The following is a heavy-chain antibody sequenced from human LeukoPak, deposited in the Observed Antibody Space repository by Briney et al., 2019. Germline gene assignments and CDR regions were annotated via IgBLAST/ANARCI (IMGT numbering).Heavy chain of an antibody. CDR2: ITAGGDKT. Sequence: VGSLRLSCAASGFTFNSYAMTWVRQAPGKGLEWVSGITAGGDKTFYADSVKGRFSISRDNSKNTLYLQTDSLRVEDTAVYYCAIGYSPDASCAGDCYNSYWGQGTLVTVSS. J-gene: IGHJ4*02. D-gene: IGHD2-21*02. CDR3: AIGYSPDASCAGDCYNSY. V-gene: IGHV3-23*01. CDR1: GFTFNSYA.